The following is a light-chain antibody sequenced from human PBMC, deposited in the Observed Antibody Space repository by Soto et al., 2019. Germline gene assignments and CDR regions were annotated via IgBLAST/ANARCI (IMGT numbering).Light chain of an antibody. Sequence: DIQLTQSPSFLSASVGDRVTITCRASQGFNSYLAWYQQKPGKAPKLLIYGASTLQSGVPSRFSGSGSGTEFTLTISSQQPEDFATYYCQQLNSYPPTFGGGTKVEIK. CDR2: GAS. V-gene: IGKV1-9*01. CDR3: QQLNSYPPT. J-gene: IGKJ4*01. CDR1: QGFNSY.